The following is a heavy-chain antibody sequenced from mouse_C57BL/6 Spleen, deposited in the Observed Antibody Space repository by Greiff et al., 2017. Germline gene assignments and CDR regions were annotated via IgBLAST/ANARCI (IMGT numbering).Heavy chain of an antibody. CDR2: ISDGGSYT. V-gene: IGHV5-4*01. CDR1: GFTFSSYA. Sequence: EVKLMESGGGLVKPGGSLKLSCAASGFTFSSYAMSWVRQTPEKRLEWVATISDGGSYTYYPDNVKGRITISRDNAKNNLYLQMSHLKSEDTAMYYCAREGYTHRYFDVWGTGTTVTVSS. J-gene: IGHJ1*03. CDR3: AREGYTHRYFDV. D-gene: IGHD3-1*01.